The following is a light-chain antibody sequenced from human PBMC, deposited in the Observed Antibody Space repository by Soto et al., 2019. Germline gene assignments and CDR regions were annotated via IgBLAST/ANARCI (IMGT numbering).Light chain of an antibody. V-gene: IGLV4-69*01. J-gene: IGLJ2*01. CDR1: SGHSSYA. Sequence: QLVLTQSPSASASLGASVKLTCTLSSGHSSYAIAWHQQQPEKGPRYLMKLNSDGSHNKGDGIPDRFSGSSSGAERYLTISSLQSEDEADYYCQTWDTGCSVVFGGGTKLTVL. CDR3: QTWDTGCSVV. CDR2: LNSDGSH.